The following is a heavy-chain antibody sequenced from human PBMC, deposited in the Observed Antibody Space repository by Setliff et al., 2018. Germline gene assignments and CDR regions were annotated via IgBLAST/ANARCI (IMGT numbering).Heavy chain of an antibody. CDR3: ARGRRDGYKAGFDP. V-gene: IGHV5-51*01. Sequence: GESLKISCKASGYIFTSHWIGWVRQMPGKGLELMGIIYPRDSDTRYSPSFRGQVTISADKSITTAYLQWSRLKVSDSGIYYCARGRRDGYKAGFDPWGQGTLVTVSS. D-gene: IGHD5-12*01. CDR2: IYPRDSDT. J-gene: IGHJ5*02. CDR1: GYIFTSHW.